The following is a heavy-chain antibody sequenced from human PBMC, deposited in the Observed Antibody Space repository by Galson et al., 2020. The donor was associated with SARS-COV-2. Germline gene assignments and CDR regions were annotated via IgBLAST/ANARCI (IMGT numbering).Heavy chain of an antibody. D-gene: IGHD3-16*02. Sequence: GGSLRLSCSASGFTFSSYAMHWVRQAPGKGLEYVSAISSNGGSTYYADSVKGRFTISRDNSKNTLYLQMSSLRAEDTAVYYCVKARDYVWGSYRFYYYYGMDVWGQGTTVTVSS. V-gene: IGHV3-64D*06. J-gene: IGHJ6*02. CDR1: GFTFSSYA. CDR2: ISSNGGST. CDR3: VKARDYVWGSYRFYYYYGMDV.